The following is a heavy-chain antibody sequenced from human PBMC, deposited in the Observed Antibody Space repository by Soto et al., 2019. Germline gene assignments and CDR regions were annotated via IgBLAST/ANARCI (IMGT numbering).Heavy chain of an antibody. V-gene: IGHV3-23*01. J-gene: IGHJ4*02. CDR1: GFTFSSYA. CDR2: ISGSGGST. Sequence: GGSLRLSCAASGFTFSSYAMSWVRQAPGKGLEWVSAISGSGGSTYYADSVKGRFTISRDNSKNTLYLQMNSLRAEDTAVYYCAKDGDDSSGYYPAYYFDYWGQGTLVTVSS. D-gene: IGHD3-22*01. CDR3: AKDGDDSSGYYPAYYFDY.